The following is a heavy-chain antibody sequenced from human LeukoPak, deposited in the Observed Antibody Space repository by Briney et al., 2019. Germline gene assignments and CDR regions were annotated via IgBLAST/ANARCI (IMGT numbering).Heavy chain of an antibody. CDR2: IRSDGSNK. D-gene: IGHD3-10*01. CDR3: AKLGKTENHYGSGRFSYYYYMDV. Sequence: GGSLRLSCAASGFTFSNYGMHWVRQAPGKGLEWVGFIRSDGSNKYHADSVKGRFTISRDNSKNTLYLQMNSLRAEDTAVYYCAKLGKTENHYGSGRFSYYYYMDVWGKGTTVTISS. V-gene: IGHV3-30*02. J-gene: IGHJ6*03. CDR1: GFTFSNYG.